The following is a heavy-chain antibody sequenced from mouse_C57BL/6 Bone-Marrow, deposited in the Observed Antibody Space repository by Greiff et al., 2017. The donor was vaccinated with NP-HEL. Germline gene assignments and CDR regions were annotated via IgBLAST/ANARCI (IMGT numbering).Heavy chain of an antibody. V-gene: IGHV1-81*01. CDR1: GYTFTSYG. CDR3: ARSKLWYFWFYFDY. D-gene: IGHD2-1*01. Sequence: VKLQESGAELARPGASVKLSCKASGYTFTSYGISWVKQRTGQGLEWIGEIYPRSGNTYYNEKFKGKATLTADKSSSTAYTELRSLTSEDSAVYFCARSKLWYFWFYFDYWGQGTTLTVSS. J-gene: IGHJ2*01. CDR2: IYPRSGNT.